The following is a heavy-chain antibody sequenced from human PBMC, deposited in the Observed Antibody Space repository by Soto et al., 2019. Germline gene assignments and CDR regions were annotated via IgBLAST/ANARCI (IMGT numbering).Heavy chain of an antibody. V-gene: IGHV3-23*01. Sequence: GGSLRLSCAASGFTFSSFSMSWVRQAPGKGLEWVSGISGSGGSTYYADSVKGRFTISRDNSKNTLYLQINSPRAEDMAVYYCAKDLRYNWNDAFDYWGQGTLVTVSS. CDR1: GFTFSSFS. CDR3: AKDLRYNWNDAFDY. CDR2: ISGSGGST. J-gene: IGHJ4*02. D-gene: IGHD1-20*01.